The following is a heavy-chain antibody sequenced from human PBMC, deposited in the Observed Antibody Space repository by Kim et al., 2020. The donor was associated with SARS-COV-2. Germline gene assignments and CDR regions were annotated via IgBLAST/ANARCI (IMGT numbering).Heavy chain of an antibody. CDR2: ISTYNGNT. CDR1: GYTFLDYG. CDR3: ARERGASLGGDNAYDL. D-gene: IGHD3-16*01. J-gene: IGHJ3*01. V-gene: IGHV1-18*04. Sequence: ASVKVSCRTSGYTFLDYGVSWVRQAPGQGLEWLGWISTYNGNTNYAQNFQGRVTVTTDTSTKTVFMELRSLRSDDTALYYCARERGASLGGDNAYDLWGQGTMVTVSS.